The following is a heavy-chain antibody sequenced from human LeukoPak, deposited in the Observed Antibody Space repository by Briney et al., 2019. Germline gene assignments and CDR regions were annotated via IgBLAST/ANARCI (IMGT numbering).Heavy chain of an antibody. V-gene: IGHV3-9*01. CDR3: LKVGAVLPDAFDV. D-gene: IGHD3-16*01. CDR2: ISWNSGTI. CDR1: GFTFDDYA. Sequence: GGSLRLSCAASGFTFDDYAMHWVRQAPGKGLEWVSAISWNSGTINYADSVKGRFTISRDNAKNSLYLHMGSLRAEDTALYYCLKVGAVLPDAFDVWGQGTMVTVSS. J-gene: IGHJ3*01.